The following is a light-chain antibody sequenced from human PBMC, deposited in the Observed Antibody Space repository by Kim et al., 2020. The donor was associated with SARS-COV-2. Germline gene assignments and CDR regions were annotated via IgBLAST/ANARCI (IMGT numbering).Light chain of an antibody. J-gene: IGKJ1*01. V-gene: IGKV3-20*01. CDR3: QQFSSPART. Sequence: SPGERATLSCSASQSIALSYLAWYQQIPGQAPRLIIYAASRRATGIPDRFSGRGSGTDFTLTISRLEPEDFAVYYCQQFSSPARTFGQGTKVDIK. CDR1: QSIALSY. CDR2: AAS.